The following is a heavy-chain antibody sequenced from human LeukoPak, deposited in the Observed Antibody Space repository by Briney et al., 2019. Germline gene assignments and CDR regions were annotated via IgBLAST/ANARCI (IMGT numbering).Heavy chain of an antibody. V-gene: IGHV3-23*01. CDR1: GFTFSSYA. CDR3: AKDGRYCSSTSCSRSATVTFDY. D-gene: IGHD2-2*01. J-gene: IGHJ4*02. Sequence: GGSLRLSCAASGFTFSSYAMSWVRQAPGKGLEWVSAISGSGGSTYYADSVKGRFTISRDNSKNTLYLQMNSLRAEDTAVYYCAKDGRYCSSTSCSRSATVTFDYWGQGTLVIVSS. CDR2: ISGSGGST.